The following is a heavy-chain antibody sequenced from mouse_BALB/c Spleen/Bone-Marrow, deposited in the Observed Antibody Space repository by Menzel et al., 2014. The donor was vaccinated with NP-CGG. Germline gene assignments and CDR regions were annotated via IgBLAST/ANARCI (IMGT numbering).Heavy chain of an antibody. V-gene: IGHV5-4*02. D-gene: IGHD2-1*01. J-gene: IGHJ4*01. CDR1: GFTFSDYY. Sequence: EVKLVESGGGLVKPGGSLKLSCAVSGFTFSDYYMYWVRQNPEKRLEWVATINDGGSYTYYPDSVKGRFTISRDNAKNNRYLQMSSLKSEDTAMYYCARDGNFAMDYWGQGTSVTVSS. CDR3: ARDGNFAMDY. CDR2: INDGGSYT.